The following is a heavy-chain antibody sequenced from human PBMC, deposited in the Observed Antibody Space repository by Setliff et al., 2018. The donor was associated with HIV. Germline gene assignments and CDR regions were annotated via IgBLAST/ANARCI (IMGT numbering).Heavy chain of an antibody. CDR1: GASIDGGFHY. CDR3: ARLSATTVTYYFDY. Sequence: SETLSLTCTVSGASIDGGFHYWGWIRQPPGKGLEWIGSIYYSGSTYYNPSLKSRVTISVDTSKNQFSLKLSSVTAADTAVYYCARLSATTVTYYFDYWGQGTLVTVSS. V-gene: IGHV4-39*01. D-gene: IGHD4-17*01. CDR2: IYYSGST. J-gene: IGHJ4*02.